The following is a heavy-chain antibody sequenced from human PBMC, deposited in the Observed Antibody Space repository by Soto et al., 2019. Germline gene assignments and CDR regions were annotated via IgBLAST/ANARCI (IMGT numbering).Heavy chain of an antibody. Sequence: PGGSLRLSCAASGFTFSSYGMHWVRQAPGKGLEWVAVISYDGSNKYYADSVKGRFTISRDNSKNTLYLQMNSLRAEDTAVYYCAKEGGDSSSWYYFDYWGQGTLVTVSS. J-gene: IGHJ4*02. CDR3: AKEGGDSSSWYYFDY. CDR1: GFTFSSYG. V-gene: IGHV3-30*18. CDR2: ISYDGSNK. D-gene: IGHD6-13*01.